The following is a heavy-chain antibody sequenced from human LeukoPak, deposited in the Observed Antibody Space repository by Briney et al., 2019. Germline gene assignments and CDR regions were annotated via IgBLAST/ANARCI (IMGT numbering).Heavy chain of an antibody. Sequence: GASVKVSCKASGYTFTSYGISWVRQAPGQGLEWMGWISAYNGNTNYAQKLQGRVTMTTDTSTSTAYMELRSLRSDDTAVYYRARDPNYYYDSSGYSSNAFDIWGQGTMVTVSS. CDR3: ARDPNYYYDSSGYSSNAFDI. CDR2: ISAYNGNT. D-gene: IGHD3-22*01. V-gene: IGHV1-18*01. J-gene: IGHJ3*02. CDR1: GYTFTSYG.